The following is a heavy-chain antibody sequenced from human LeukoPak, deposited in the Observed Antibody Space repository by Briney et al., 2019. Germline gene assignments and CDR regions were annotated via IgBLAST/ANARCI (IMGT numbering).Heavy chain of an antibody. Sequence: GGSLRLSCAASGFTFSNAWMSWVRQAPRKGLEWVSYISSSGSTIYYADSVKGRFTISRDNAKNSLYLQMNSLRAEDTAVYYCARGATPLYDSSGYSIWGQGTLVTVSS. CDR1: GFTFSNAW. D-gene: IGHD3-22*01. CDR3: ARGATPLYDSSGYSI. J-gene: IGHJ4*02. CDR2: ISSSGSTI. V-gene: IGHV3-11*04.